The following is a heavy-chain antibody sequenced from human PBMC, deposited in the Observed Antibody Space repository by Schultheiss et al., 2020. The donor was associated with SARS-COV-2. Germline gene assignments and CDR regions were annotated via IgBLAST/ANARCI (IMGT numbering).Heavy chain of an antibody. V-gene: IGHV4-31*03. CDR3: ARDGTVTTSIFDY. Sequence: SQTLSLTCTVSGGSISGGYFWTWIRQPPGEGLEWIGYTYDSGSTYYNPSLKSRLTISIDTSKNQFSLKLSSVTAADTAVYYCARDGTVTTSIFDYWGQGTLVTVSS. J-gene: IGHJ4*02. CDR1: GGSISGGYF. CDR2: TYDSGST. D-gene: IGHD4-17*01.